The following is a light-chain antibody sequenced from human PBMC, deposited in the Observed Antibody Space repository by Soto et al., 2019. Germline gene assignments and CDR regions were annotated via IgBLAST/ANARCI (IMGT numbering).Light chain of an antibody. V-gene: IGKV3-20*01. CDR2: GAS. Sequence: EIVLTQSPGTLSLSPGERATLSCRASQSVSSSYLAWYQQKPGQAPRPLIYGASSRATGIPGRFSGSGSWTSFTLTIIRLEPEDFSVYYCHHYRSSHYSFGQGNKLAVK. CDR1: QSVSSSY. J-gene: IGKJ2*01. CDR3: HHYRSSHYS.